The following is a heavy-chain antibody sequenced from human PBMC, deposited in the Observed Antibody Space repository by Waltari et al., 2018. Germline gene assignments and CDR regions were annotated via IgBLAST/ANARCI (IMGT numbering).Heavy chain of an antibody. J-gene: IGHJ4*02. CDR3: ARRAWGSGWSY. V-gene: IGHV4-39*01. CDR1: GGSISSRSNYY. Sequence: QLQLQESGPGLVKPSETLSLTCTVSGGSISSRSNYYWGWLRQPPGKGREWIGSIYYNGSTYYNPSLKSRVTISVDTSKNQFSLKLSSVTAADTVVYYCARRAWGSGWSYWGQGTLVAVSS. D-gene: IGHD6-19*01. CDR2: IYYNGST.